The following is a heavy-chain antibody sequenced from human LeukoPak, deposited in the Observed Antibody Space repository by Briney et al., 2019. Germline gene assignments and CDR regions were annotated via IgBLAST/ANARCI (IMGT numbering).Heavy chain of an antibody. CDR3: ARVLGELLPDY. J-gene: IGHJ4*02. CDR2: IYHSGST. CDR1: GYSISSGYY. Sequence: SETLSLTCTVSGYSISSGYYRGWIRQPPGKGLEWIGSIYHSGSTYYNPSLKSRVTISVDTSKNQFSLKLSSVTAADTAVYYCARVLGELLPDYWGQGTLVTVSS. D-gene: IGHD3-10*01. V-gene: IGHV4-38-2*02.